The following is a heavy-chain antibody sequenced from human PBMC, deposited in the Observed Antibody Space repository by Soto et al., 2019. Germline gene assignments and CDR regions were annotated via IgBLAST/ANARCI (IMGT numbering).Heavy chain of an antibody. CDR1: GFTFSTYS. CDR3: ARDNGLAGSFDP. V-gene: IGHV3-48*02. Sequence: LRLSCAASGFTFSTYSMNWARQAPGKGLEWVSYISYTSSTIYYADSVKGRFTISRDNAKNSLFLQMNSLRDEDTAVYYCARDNGLAGSFDPWGQGTLVTVSS. CDR2: ISYTSSTI. D-gene: IGHD2-21*01. J-gene: IGHJ5*02.